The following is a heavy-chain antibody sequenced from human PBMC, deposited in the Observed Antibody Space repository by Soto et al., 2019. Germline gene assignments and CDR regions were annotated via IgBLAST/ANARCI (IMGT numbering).Heavy chain of an antibody. CDR1: GFTFTKSW. Sequence: EVQLVESGGGLVKPGGSLRLSCAASGFTFTKSWMTWVRQTPGKGLEWVARIKSRADGGTTDYAASVKDRFIISRDDSIDTLDLHMNRLKTDDTAIYYCTMASQCLAPYSWGQGALVTVSS. CDR3: TMASQCLAPYS. V-gene: IGHV3-15*01. D-gene: IGHD6-19*01. CDR2: IKSRADGGTT. J-gene: IGHJ4*02.